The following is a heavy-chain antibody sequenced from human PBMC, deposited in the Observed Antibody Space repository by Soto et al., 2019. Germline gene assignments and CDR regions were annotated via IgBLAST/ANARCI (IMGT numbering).Heavy chain of an antibody. V-gene: IGHV3-21*01. CDR2: ISSNSAYI. Sequence: GGSLRLSXAASGFTFRSFTMNWVRQAPGKGLEWVSTISSNSAYIYYTDALRGRFTISRDNAKNSLHLQTNSLRAEDTAVYYCTRDASRDSSARGWFDPWGPGTLVTVSS. J-gene: IGHJ5*02. CDR3: TRDASRDSSARGWFDP. CDR1: GFTFRSFT. D-gene: IGHD6-13*01.